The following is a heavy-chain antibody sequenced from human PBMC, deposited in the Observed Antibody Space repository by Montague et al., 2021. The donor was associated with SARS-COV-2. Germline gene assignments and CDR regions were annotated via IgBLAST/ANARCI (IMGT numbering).Heavy chain of an antibody. Sequence: SLRLSCAASGFTFSNFAMSWVRQAPGMGLEWVSVIFASGSGTYYADSVKGRFTISRENAKNTLFLQMDSLRADDTGVYYCTRHRALVPAAFCWDFDLWGRGTLVSVSS. CDR2: IFASGSGT. CDR1: GFTFSNFA. CDR3: TRHRALVPAAFCWDFDL. V-gene: IGHV3-23*03. J-gene: IGHJ2*01. D-gene: IGHD2-2*01.